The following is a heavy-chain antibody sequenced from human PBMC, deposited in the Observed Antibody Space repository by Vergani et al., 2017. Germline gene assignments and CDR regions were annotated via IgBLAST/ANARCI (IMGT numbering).Heavy chain of an antibody. CDR2: ISAYNGNT. J-gene: IGHJ5*02. CDR1: GYTFTSYG. CDR3: AREIGYCSSTSCDNWFDP. Sequence: VSCKASGYTFTSYGISWVRQAPGQGLEWMGWISAYNGNTNYAQKLQGRVTMTTDTSTSTAYMELRSLRSDDTAVYYCAREIGYCSSTSCDNWFDPWGQGTLVTVSS. V-gene: IGHV1-18*01. D-gene: IGHD2-2*01.